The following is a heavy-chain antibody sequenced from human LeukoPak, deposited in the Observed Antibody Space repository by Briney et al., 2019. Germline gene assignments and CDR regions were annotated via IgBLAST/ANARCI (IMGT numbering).Heavy chain of an antibody. CDR2: IKQDGSEK. CDR3: ARVTGGAAAGTSSY. CDR1: GFTFSSYW. D-gene: IGHD6-13*01. V-gene: IGHV3-7*01. Sequence: AGGSLRLSCAASGFTFSSYWMSWVRQAPGKGLEWVANIKQDGSEKYYVDSVKGRFTISRDNAKNSLYLQMNSLRAEDTAVYYCARVTGGAAAGTSSYWGQGTLVTVSS. J-gene: IGHJ4*02.